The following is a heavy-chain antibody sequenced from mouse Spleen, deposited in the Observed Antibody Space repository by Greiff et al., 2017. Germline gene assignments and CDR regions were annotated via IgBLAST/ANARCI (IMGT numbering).Heavy chain of an antibody. V-gene: IGHV5-6*01. CDR1: GFTFSSYG. Sequence: EVQVVESGGDLVKPGGSLKLSCAASGFTFSSYGMSWVRQTPDKRLEWVATISSGGSYTYYPDSVKGRFTISRDNAKNTLYLQMSSLKSEDTAMYYCARHDGNYEPLAMDYWGQGTSVTVSS. CDR2: ISSGGSYT. J-gene: IGHJ4*01. CDR3: ARHDGNYEPLAMDY. D-gene: IGHD2-1*01.